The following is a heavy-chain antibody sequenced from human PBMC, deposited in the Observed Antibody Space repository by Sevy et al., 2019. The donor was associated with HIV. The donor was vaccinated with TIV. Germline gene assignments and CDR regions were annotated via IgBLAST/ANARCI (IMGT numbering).Heavy chain of an antibody. Sequence: GGSLRLSCAASGFTFSNAWMSWVRQAPGKGLEWVGRIKGKINHGTIDYAAPVKGRFSISSEDTKKMLNLQMNSLKTADTAVYYCTTATWSQEDYYNSWGQGTLVTVSS. J-gene: IGHJ5*02. D-gene: IGHD3-10*01. CDR1: GFTFSNAW. CDR3: TTATWSQEDYYNS. V-gene: IGHV3-15*01. CDR2: IKGKINHGTI.